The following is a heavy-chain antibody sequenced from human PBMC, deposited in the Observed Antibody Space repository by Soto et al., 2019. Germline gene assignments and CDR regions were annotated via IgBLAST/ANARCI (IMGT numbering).Heavy chain of an antibody. J-gene: IGHJ6*02. V-gene: IGHV1-18*04. CDR1: GYKFITYG. CDR2: ISTYSGKT. Sequence: PSVKVSCKASGYKFITYGITWVRQAPGQGLEWMGGISTYSGKTDYAQSLQDRVTMTTDTSTSTAYMELGSLRSDDTAVYYCARGLGTNGLDVWGQGTAVTVSS. D-gene: IGHD3-16*01. CDR3: ARGLGTNGLDV.